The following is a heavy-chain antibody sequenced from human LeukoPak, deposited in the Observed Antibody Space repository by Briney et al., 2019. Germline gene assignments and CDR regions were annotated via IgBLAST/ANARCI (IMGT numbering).Heavy chain of an antibody. V-gene: IGHV3-66*01. D-gene: IGHD3-16*01. CDR1: GFTVSSNY. J-gene: IGHJ6*02. CDR3: ARDLGRAGYYYYGTDV. CDR2: IYSGGST. Sequence: GGSLRLSCPASGFTVSSNYMSWVRQAPGKGLEWVSVIYSGGSTYYADSVKGRFTISRDNSTNTLYLQMNSLRAEDTAVYYCARDLGRAGYYYYGTDVWGQGTTVTVSS.